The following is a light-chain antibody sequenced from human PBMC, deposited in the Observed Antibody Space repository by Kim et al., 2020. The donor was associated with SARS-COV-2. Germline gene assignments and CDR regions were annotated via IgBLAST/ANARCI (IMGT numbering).Light chain of an antibody. CDR3: SSYTSSSTPVYV. V-gene: IGLV2-14*01. Sequence: LTQPASVSGSPGQSITISCTGTSSDVGGYNYVSWYQQHPGKAPKLMIYDVSKRPSGVSNRFSGSKSGNTASLTISGLQAEDEADYYCSSYTSSSTPVYVFGTGTKVTVL. CDR2: DVS. J-gene: IGLJ1*01. CDR1: SSDVGGYNY.